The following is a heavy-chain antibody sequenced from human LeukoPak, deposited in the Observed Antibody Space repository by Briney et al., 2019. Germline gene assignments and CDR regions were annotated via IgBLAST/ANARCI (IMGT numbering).Heavy chain of an antibody. CDR1: GGSISSYY. J-gene: IGHJ4*02. CDR3: ARDGDGYTPNFDY. D-gene: IGHD5-24*01. V-gene: IGHV4-59*01. Sequence: SETLSLTCTVSGGSISSYYWSWLRQPPGKGLEWLGYIYYSGSTNYNPSLKSRVTISVDTSENQFSLKLSSVTVADTAVYYCARDGDGYTPNFDYWGQGTLVTVSS. CDR2: IYYSGST.